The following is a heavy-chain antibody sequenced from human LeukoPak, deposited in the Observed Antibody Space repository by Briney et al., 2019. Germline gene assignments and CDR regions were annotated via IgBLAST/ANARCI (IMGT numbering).Heavy chain of an antibody. V-gene: IGHV4-61*02. CDR1: GGSITSGSYY. D-gene: IGHD3-10*01. CDR3: AKGGEAKWFGELIKTQYYYYMDV. CDR2: IYTSGIT. J-gene: IGHJ6*03. Sequence: SETLSLTCTVSGGSITSGSYYWSWIRQPAGKGLEWIGRIYTSGITNYNPSLKSRVTISVDTSKNQFSLRLSSVTAADTAVYYCAKGGEAKWFGELIKTQYYYYMDVWGKGTTVTVSS.